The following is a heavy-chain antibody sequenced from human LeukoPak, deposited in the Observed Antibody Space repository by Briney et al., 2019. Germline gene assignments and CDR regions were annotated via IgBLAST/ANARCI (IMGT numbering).Heavy chain of an antibody. J-gene: IGHJ4*02. CDR3: ARSSAADDFFDY. CDR1: GGSFSGYY. D-gene: IGHD6-6*01. CDR2: INHSGST. V-gene: IGHV4-34*01. Sequence: SETLSLTCAVYGGSFSGYYWSWIRQPPGKGLEWIGEINHSGSTNYNPSLKSRVTISVDTSKNQFSLKLSSVTAADTAVYYCARSSAADDFFDYWGQGTLVTVSS.